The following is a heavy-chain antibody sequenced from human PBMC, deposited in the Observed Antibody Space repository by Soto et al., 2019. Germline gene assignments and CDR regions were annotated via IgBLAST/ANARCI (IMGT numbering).Heavy chain of an antibody. Sequence: ASVKVSCKASGYTFTSYAMHWVRQAPGQRLEWMGWINAGNGNTKYSQKFQGRVTITRDTSASTAYMELSSLRSEDTAVYYCAIAKTMTGAFDIWGQGTMVTVS. CDR1: GYTFTSYA. D-gene: IGHD3-22*01. V-gene: IGHV1-3*01. J-gene: IGHJ3*02. CDR2: INAGNGNT. CDR3: AIAKTMTGAFDI.